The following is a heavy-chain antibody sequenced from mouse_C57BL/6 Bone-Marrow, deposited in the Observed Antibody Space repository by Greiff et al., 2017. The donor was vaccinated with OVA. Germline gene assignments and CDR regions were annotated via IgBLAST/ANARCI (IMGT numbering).Heavy chain of an antibody. CDR3: ARHVDGPPWYFDV. CDR1: GFTFSDYY. D-gene: IGHD2-3*01. CDR2: ISNGGGST. V-gene: IGHV5-12*01. J-gene: IGHJ1*03. Sequence: EVMLVESGGGLVQPGGSLKLSCAASGFTFSDYYMYWVRQTPEKRLEWVAYISNGGGSTYYPDTVKGRLTISRDNAKNTLYLQMSRLKSEDTAMYYCARHVDGPPWYFDVWGTGTTVTVSS.